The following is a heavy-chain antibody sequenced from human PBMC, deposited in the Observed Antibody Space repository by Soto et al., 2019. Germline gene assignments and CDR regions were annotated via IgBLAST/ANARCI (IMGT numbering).Heavy chain of an antibody. CDR1: GFTFSNAW. J-gene: IGHJ6*02. CDR3: TTYSSSSIGYYYGTDV. D-gene: IGHD6-6*01. CDR2: IKSKTDGGTT. V-gene: IGHV3-15*01. Sequence: PRGSLRLSCAASGFTFSNAWMSWVRQAPGKGVEWVGRIKSKTDGGTTDYAAPVKGRFTISRDDSKNTLYLQMNSLKTEDTAVYYCTTYSSSSIGYYYGTDVWGQGTTVTVSS.